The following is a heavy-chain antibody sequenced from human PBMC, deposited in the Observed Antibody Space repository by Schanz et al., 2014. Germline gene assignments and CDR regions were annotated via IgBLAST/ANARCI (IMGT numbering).Heavy chain of an antibody. J-gene: IGHJ3*02. CDR3: ARVHIATYHYNSPGAFDI. D-gene: IGHD3-10*01. CDR1: GGTFSSYT. V-gene: IGHV1-18*01. Sequence: QVQLVQSGAEVMKPGSSVKVSCKASGGTFSSYTINWVRQAPGQGPELMGWINAHTGNTQYAQKFQGRVNMTRDTVTTTVHLELTRLRTDDTAIYYGARVHIATYHYNSPGAFDIWGQGTMVTVSS. CDR2: INAHTGNT.